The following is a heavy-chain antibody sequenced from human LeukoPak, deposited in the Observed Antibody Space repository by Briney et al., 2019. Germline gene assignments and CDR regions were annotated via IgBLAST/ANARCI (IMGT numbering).Heavy chain of an antibody. CDR2: ISSSGSTM. V-gene: IGHV3-11*04. J-gene: IGHJ4*02. CDR1: GSSISNYY. D-gene: IGHD6-13*01. Sequence: LSLTCTVSGSSISNYYWGWIRQAPGKGLEWITFISSSGSTMYYADSVKGRFTISRDNAKNSLYLQMNSLRAEDTAVYYCARDREDSSSWYDESDYWGQGTLVTVSS. CDR3: ARDREDSSSWYDESDY.